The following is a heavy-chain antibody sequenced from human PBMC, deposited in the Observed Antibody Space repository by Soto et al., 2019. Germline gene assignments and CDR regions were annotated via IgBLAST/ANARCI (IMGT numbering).Heavy chain of an antibody. V-gene: IGHV4-59*01. CDR2: MYYSGST. CDR3: AVMGGAYGSNNWLDP. CDR1: GGSISSYY. J-gene: IGHJ5*02. Sequence: SETLSLTCTVSGGSISSYYWSWIRQPPGKGLEWIGYMYYSGSTKYNPSLKSRLIISLETSKNQFSLRLSSVTAADTAVYYCAVMGGAYGSNNWLDPWGQGALVTVSS. D-gene: IGHD4-17*01.